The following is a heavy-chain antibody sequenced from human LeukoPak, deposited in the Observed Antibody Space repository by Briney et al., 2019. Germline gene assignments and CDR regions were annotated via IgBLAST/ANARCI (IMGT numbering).Heavy chain of an antibody. CDR1: GYSFTSYW. J-gene: IGHJ4*02. D-gene: IGHD3-22*01. CDR2: IYPGDSDT. V-gene: IGHV5-51*01. CDR3: ARFGYYYDSSGYRGDY. Sequence: GASLKISCKGSGYSFTSYWIGWVRQLPGKGLEWMGIIYPGDSDTRYSPSFQGQVTISADKSISTAYLQWSSLKASDTAMYYCARFGYYYDSSGYRGDYWGQGTLVTVSS.